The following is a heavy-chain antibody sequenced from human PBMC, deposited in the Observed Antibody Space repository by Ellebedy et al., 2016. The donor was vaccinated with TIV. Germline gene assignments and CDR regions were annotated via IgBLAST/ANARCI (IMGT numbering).Heavy chain of an antibody. Sequence: GESLKISCVVSGLTFSSSWMHWVRQAPGKGLVWVANIKQDGSEKHYVDSVKGRFTISRDNAKSSLYLQMNSLRVEDTALYYCSSHVETSMTHWGQGTLVTVSS. D-gene: IGHD5-18*01. CDR3: SSHVETSMTH. J-gene: IGHJ4*02. CDR1: GLTFSSSW. CDR2: IKQDGSEK. V-gene: IGHV3-7*01.